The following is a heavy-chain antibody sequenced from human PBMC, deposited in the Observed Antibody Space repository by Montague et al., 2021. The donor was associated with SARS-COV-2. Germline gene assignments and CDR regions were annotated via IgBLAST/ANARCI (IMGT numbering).Heavy chain of an antibody. CDR3: ARDRYSISPYFDY. CDR2: INWNGDST. D-gene: IGHD6-6*01. J-gene: IGHJ4*02. Sequence: SLRLSCAASGFIFDNYGMSWVRRVPGKGLEWVSHINWNGDSTGYADSVKGRFTISRDNAKNSLSLQMNSLRAEDTALYYCARDRYSISPYFDYWGRGILVTVSS. CDR1: GFIFDNYG. V-gene: IGHV3-20*04.